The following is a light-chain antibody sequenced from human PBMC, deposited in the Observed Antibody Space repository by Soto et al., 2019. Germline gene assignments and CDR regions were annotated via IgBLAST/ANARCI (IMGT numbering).Light chain of an antibody. CDR2: DAS. CDR3: QQYKNGWT. V-gene: IGKV3-15*01. Sequence: EIVLTQSPGTLSLSPGERSTLTCRASQSVSNNYLAWHQQKPGQAPRLLIYDASNRATGIPARFSGSGSGTEFTLTISSLQSEDFAVYYCQQYKNGWTFGQGTKVDIK. J-gene: IGKJ1*01. CDR1: QSVSNN.